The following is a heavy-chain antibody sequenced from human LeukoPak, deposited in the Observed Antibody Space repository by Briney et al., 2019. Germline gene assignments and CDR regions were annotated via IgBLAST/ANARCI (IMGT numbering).Heavy chain of an antibody. D-gene: IGHD6-13*01. CDR2: INNDGSYI. V-gene: IGHV3-21*06. J-gene: IGHJ4*02. CDR1: GFIFSNSA. CDR3: ARGLATAAAY. Sequence: GGSLRLSCAASGFIFSNSAMNWVRQAPGKGLEWVSSINNDGSYIYYAGSVKGRFTISRDNAKSSVYLQMNSLRAADTALYYCARGLATAAAYWGQGTLVTVSS.